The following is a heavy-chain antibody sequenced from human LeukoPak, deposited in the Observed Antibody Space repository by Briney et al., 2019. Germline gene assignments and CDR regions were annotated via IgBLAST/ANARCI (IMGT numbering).Heavy chain of an antibody. D-gene: IGHD3-3*01. Sequence: GASVKVSCKASGYTFTSYGISWVRQAPGQGLEWMGWISAYNGNTNYAQKLQGRVTMTRDTSTSTVYMELSSLRSEDTAVYYCARDASPDYDFWSGYYPTRGGFDPWGQGTLVTVSS. J-gene: IGHJ5*02. CDR3: ARDASPDYDFWSGYYPTRGGFDP. V-gene: IGHV1-18*01. CDR2: ISAYNGNT. CDR1: GYTFTSYG.